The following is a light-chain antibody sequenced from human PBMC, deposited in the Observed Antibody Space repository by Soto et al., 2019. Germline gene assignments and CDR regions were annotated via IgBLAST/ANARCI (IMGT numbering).Light chain of an antibody. CDR3: QQYGSAPYT. CDR1: QSVSSSY. CDR2: DAS. Sequence: EIVLTQSPGTLPLSPGERATLSCRANQSVSSSYLAWYQQIPGQAPRLLIYDASNRASGIPDRFSGSGSGTDFTLTINRLEPEDFAVYFCQQYGSAPYTFGQGTKLEFK. J-gene: IGKJ2*01. V-gene: IGKV3-20*01.